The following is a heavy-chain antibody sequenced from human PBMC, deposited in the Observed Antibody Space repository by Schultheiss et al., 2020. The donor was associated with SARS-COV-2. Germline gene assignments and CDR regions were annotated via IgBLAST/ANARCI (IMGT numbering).Heavy chain of an antibody. V-gene: IGHV3-49*03. J-gene: IGHJ4*02. CDR1: GFTFGDYA. D-gene: IGHD6-13*01. Sequence: GGSLRLSCTASGFTFGDYAMSWFRQAPGKGLEWVGFIRSKAYGGTTEYAASVKGRFTISRDDSKSIAYLQMNSLKTEDTAVYYCTSFLPRTIAAAGIFDYWGQGTLVTVSS. CDR2: IRSKAYGGTT. CDR3: TSFLPRTIAAAGIFDY.